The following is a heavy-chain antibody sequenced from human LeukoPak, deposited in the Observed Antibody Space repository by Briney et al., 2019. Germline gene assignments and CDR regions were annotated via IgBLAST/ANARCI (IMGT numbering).Heavy chain of an antibody. V-gene: IGHV3-23*01. D-gene: IGHD3-16*02. Sequence: GGSLRLSCAASGFIFSSYVMHWVRQAPGKGLEWVSAISGSGGSTYYTDSVKGRFTISRDNSKNTLYLQMNSLRAEDTAVYYCSGTLGELSFYDYWGQGTLVTVSS. CDR3: SGTLGELSFYDY. J-gene: IGHJ4*02. CDR2: ISGSGGST. CDR1: GFIFSSYV.